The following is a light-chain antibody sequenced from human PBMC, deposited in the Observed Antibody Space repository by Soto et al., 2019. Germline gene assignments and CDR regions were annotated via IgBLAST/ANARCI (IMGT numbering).Light chain of an antibody. Sequence: QSALTQPASVSGSPGQSITISCPGVSSDVGGYYLVSWYQHHSGKAPKLMIYEGSKRPSGVSNRFSGSKSDNTASLTISGLQAEDEADYYCCSYANTTTVFGGGTKLTVL. CDR3: CSYANTTTV. V-gene: IGLV2-23*01. J-gene: IGLJ3*02. CDR2: EGS. CDR1: SSDVGGYYL.